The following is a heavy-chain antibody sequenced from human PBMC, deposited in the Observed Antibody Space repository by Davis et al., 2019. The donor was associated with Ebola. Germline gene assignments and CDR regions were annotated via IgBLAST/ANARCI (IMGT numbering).Heavy chain of an antibody. J-gene: IGHJ6*02. Sequence: MPGGSLRLSCTVSGGSISSYYWSWIRQPPGKGLEWIGYIYYSGSTNYNPSLKSRVTISVDTSKNQFSLKLSSVTAADTAVYYCARVSSGCSSTSCYYYYYYGMDVWGQGTTVTVSS. CDR1: GGSISSYY. D-gene: IGHD2-2*01. V-gene: IGHV4-59*12. CDR2: IYYSGST. CDR3: ARVSSGCSSTSCYYYYYYGMDV.